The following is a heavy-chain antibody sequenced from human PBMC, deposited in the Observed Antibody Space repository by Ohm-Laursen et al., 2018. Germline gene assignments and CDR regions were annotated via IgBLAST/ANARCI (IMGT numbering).Heavy chain of an antibody. V-gene: IGHV3-7*01. J-gene: IGHJ4*02. CDR3: ASAYSYSTPHYLDY. D-gene: IGHD5-18*01. CDR1: GFTFSSYW. Sequence: RLSCAASGFTFSSYWMSWVRQAPGKGLEWVANIKQDGGQQYYVDSVKGRFTISRDDAKNSLYLQMNSLRAEDTAVYYCASAYSYSTPHYLDYWGQGTLVTVSS. CDR2: IKQDGGQQ.